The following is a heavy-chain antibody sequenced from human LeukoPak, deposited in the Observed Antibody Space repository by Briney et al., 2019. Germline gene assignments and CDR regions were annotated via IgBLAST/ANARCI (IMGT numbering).Heavy chain of an antibody. V-gene: IGHV4-59*08. CDR2: IYYSGST. CDR1: GGSISSYY. Sequence: SETLSLTCTVSGGSISSYYWSWIRQPPGKGLEWIGYIYYSGSTNYNPSLKSRVTISVDTSKNQFSLKLSSVTAADTAVYYCARHGGSVSSGENWFDPWGQGTLVTVSS. J-gene: IGHJ5*02. D-gene: IGHD6-25*01. CDR3: ARHGGSVSSGENWFDP.